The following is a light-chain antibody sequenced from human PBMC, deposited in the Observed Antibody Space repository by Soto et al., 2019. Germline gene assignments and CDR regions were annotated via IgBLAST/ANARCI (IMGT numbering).Light chain of an antibody. CDR2: AAS. Sequence: EILLTQSPSTLSLSPGEGVTLSCRASQSVTVNSLAWYQQKPGQAPRLLIYAASTRAAAVPDRFTDSGYGTDYALTISRLETEDFGVYYCQQYGDSPLTSGPGTKVDSK. V-gene: IGKV3-20*01. J-gene: IGKJ3*01. CDR1: QSVTVNS. CDR3: QQYGDSPLT.